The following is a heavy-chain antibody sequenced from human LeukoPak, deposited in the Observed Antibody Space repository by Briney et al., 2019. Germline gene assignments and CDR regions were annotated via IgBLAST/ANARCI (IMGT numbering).Heavy chain of an antibody. D-gene: IGHD3-10*01. CDR2: IIPIFGTA. CDR3: ASLYYYGSGSDSRNFDY. CDR1: GGTFSSYA. V-gene: IGHV1-69*13. Sequence: SVKVSCTASGGTFSSYAISWVRQAPVQALEWMGAIIPIFGTASYAQKFQGRVTITADESTSTAYMELSGLRSEDTAVYYCASLYYYGSGSDSRNFDYWGQGTLVTVSS. J-gene: IGHJ4*02.